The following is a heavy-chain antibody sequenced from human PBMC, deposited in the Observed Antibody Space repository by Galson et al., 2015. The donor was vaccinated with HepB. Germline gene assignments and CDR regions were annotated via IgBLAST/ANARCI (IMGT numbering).Heavy chain of an antibody. Sequence: SVKVSCKASGYTFTGYYMHWVRQAPGQGLEWMGWINPNSGGTNYAQKFQGRVTMTRDTSISTAYMELSRLRSDDTAVYYRARVLRGSSQPGGDYWGQGTLVTVSS. CDR1: GYTFTGYY. CDR3: ARVLRGSSQPGGDY. J-gene: IGHJ4*02. D-gene: IGHD6-6*01. CDR2: INPNSGGT. V-gene: IGHV1-2*02.